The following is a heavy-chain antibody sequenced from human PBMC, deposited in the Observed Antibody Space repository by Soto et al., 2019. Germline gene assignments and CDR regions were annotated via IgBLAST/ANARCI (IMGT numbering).Heavy chain of an antibody. J-gene: IGHJ6*02. D-gene: IGHD3-10*02. CDR2: ISPFNGNT. CDR3: ASDQSFDRCYYYVIDV. V-gene: IGHV1-18*01. CDR1: GYPFTHYG. Sequence: QVQLVQSGAEVKKPGASVRVSCKSSGYPFTHYGITWVRQAPGQGLEWMGWISPFNGNTNYGQTLQGRVTLTTDTSTSTVYMDLRCLRSDDTAVYYCASDQSFDRCYYYVIDVWGQGTTVTVSS.